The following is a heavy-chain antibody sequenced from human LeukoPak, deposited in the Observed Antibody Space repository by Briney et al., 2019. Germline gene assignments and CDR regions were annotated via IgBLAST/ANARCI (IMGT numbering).Heavy chain of an antibody. CDR1: GGSFSGYY. V-gene: IGHV4-34*01. Sequence: SETLSLTCAVYGGSFSGYYWSWIRQPPGKGLEWIGEINHSGSTNYNPSLKSRVTISVDTSKNQFSLKLSSVTVADTAVYYCARGSTYYYDSSGYYYRQDYYYYYMDVWGKGTTVTVSS. CDR2: INHSGST. CDR3: ARGSTYYYDSSGYYYRQDYYYYYMDV. J-gene: IGHJ6*03. D-gene: IGHD3-22*01.